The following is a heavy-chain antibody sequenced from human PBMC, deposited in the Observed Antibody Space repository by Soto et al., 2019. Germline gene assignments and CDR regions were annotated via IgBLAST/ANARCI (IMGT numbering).Heavy chain of an antibody. CDR1: GGTFSSYA. CDR3: ARSGVPDAISDYYYYGMDV. D-gene: IGHD2-2*02. CDR2: IIPIFGTA. V-gene: IGHV1-69*13. J-gene: IGHJ6*02. Sequence: SVKVSCKASGGTFSSYAISWVRQAPGQGREWMGGIIPIFGTANYAQKFQGRVTITADESTSTAYMELSSLRSEDTAVYYCARSGVPDAISDYYYYGMDVWGQGTTVTVSS.